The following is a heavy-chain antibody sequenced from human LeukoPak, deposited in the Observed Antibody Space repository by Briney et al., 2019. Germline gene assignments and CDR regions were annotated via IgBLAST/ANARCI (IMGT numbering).Heavy chain of an antibody. CDR2: INHSGST. CDR3: ARGFPHSSSAFDY. J-gene: IGHJ4*02. D-gene: IGHD6-6*01. Sequence: PSETLSLTCAVYGGSFSGYYWSWIRQPPGKGLEWIGEINHSGSTNYNPSLKSRVTISVDTSKNQFSLKLSSVTAADTAVYYCARGFPHSSSAFDYWGQGTLVTVSS. V-gene: IGHV4-34*01. CDR1: GGSFSGYY.